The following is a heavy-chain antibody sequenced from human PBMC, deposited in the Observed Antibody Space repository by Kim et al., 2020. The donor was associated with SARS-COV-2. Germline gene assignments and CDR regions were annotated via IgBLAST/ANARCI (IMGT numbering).Heavy chain of an antibody. D-gene: IGHD6-13*01. CDR1: GGSISNSTYY. CDR3: GRQGLGQQLAPFDY. J-gene: IGHJ4*02. Sequence: SETLSLTCTVSGGSISNSTYYWGWIRQPPGKGLEWIGSMYYRGYTQYNPSLKSRVTISLDTSKNHFSLKLSSVTAADTAVYYCGRQGLGQQLAPFDYWGQGTLVTVSS. V-gene: IGHV4-39*01. CDR2: MYYRGYT.